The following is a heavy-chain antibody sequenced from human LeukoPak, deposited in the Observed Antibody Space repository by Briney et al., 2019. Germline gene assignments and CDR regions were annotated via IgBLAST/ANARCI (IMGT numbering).Heavy chain of an antibody. V-gene: IGHV4-59*08. CDR3: ARHPSSGSEPYNWFDP. J-gene: IGHJ5*02. CDR1: GGSISSYY. Sequence: PSETLSLTCTVSGGSISSYYWSWIRQPPGKGLEWIGYIYYSGSTNYNPSLKSRVTISVDTSKNQFSLKLSSVTAADTAVYYCARHPSSGSEPYNWFDPWGQGTLVTVSS. D-gene: IGHD6-19*01. CDR2: IYYSGST.